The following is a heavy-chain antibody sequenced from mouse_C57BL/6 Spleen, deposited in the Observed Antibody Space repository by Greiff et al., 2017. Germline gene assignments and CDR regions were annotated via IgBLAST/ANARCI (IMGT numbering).Heavy chain of an antibody. CDR1: GYTFTDYN. D-gene: IGHD2-2*01. CDR2: INPNNGGT. J-gene: IGHJ4*01. CDR3: ARSGGYDMNYYAMDY. Sequence: EVQLQQSGPELVKPGASVKMSCKASGYTFTDYNMHWVKQSHGKSLEWIGYINPNNGGTSYNQKFKGKATLTVNKSSSTAYMELRSLTSEDSAVYYCARSGGYDMNYYAMDYWGQGTSVTVSS. V-gene: IGHV1-22*01.